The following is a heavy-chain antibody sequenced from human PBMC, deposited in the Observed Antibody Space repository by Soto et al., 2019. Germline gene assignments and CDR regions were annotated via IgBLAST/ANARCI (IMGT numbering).Heavy chain of an antibody. CDR2: INWNGGTT. J-gene: IGHJ4*02. V-gene: IGHV3-20*04. D-gene: IGHD3-10*01. CDR3: AKSQSPMVRGVIEAFDY. Sequence: EVQLVESGGGVVRPGGSLRLSCVASGFTFDDYGMSCVRQVPGKGLEWVSGINWNGGTTHYADSVKGRFTISRDNARNSLYLQMNSLRAEDTALYYCAKSQSPMVRGVIEAFDYWGQGTLVTVSS. CDR1: GFTFDDYG.